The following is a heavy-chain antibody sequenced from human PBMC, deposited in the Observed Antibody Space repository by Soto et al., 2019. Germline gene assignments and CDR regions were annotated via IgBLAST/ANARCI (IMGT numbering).Heavy chain of an antibody. CDR1: GFTFSSYA. CDR3: AKVDGGGSYYYHYYGMDV. CDR2: ISGSGGST. V-gene: IGHV3-23*01. Sequence: GGSLRLSCAASGFTFSSYAMSWVRQAPGKGLEWVSAISGSGGSTYYADSVKGRFTISRDNSKNTLYLQMNSLRAEDTAVYYCAKVDGGGSYYYHYYGMDVWGQGTTVTVSS. D-gene: IGHD1-26*01. J-gene: IGHJ6*02.